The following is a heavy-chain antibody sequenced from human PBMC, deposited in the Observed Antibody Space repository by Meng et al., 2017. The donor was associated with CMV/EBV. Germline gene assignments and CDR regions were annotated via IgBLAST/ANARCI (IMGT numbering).Heavy chain of an antibody. D-gene: IGHD2-2*01. CDR1: GFTFSSYA. CDR2: ISYDGSNK. V-gene: IGHV3-30*04. CDR3: ARDRILVPSAYYGMDV. J-gene: IGHJ6*02. Sequence: GESLKISCAASGFTFSSYAMHWVRQAPGKGLEWVAVISYDGSNKYYADSVKGRFTISRDNSKNTPYLQMNSLRAEDTAVYYCARDRILVPSAYYGMDVWGQGTTVTVSS.